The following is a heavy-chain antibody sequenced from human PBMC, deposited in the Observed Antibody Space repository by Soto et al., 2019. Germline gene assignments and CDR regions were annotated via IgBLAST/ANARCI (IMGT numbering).Heavy chain of an antibody. V-gene: IGHV1-3*05. CDR2: INPAHGNT. Sequence: QVQFVQSGAEEKKPGASVKVSCKASGYIFPNYAIHWVRQAPGQRLEWMGWINPAHGNTKYSQNFQDRITISRDTYANTAYLELSSLTSEDTAVYYCGGGPYSSGWYGAVDIWGQGTMVTVSS. CDR1: GYIFPNYA. CDR3: GGGPYSSGWYGAVDI. D-gene: IGHD6-19*01. J-gene: IGHJ3*02.